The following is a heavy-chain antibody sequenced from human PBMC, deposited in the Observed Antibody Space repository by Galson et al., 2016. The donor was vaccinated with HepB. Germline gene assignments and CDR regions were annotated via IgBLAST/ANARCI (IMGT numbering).Heavy chain of an antibody. D-gene: IGHD3-22*01. CDR1: GFSLTHYG. CDR2: IWYDGSYK. Sequence: SLRLSCATSGFSLTHYGMLWVRQAPGKGLEWVAVIWYDGSYKYYADSVEGRFTISRDNSKNTLYLQMNSLRVEDTAVYYCARNYYDTVGRFDQWGQGTLVTVSS. J-gene: IGHJ4*02. V-gene: IGHV3-33*01. CDR3: ARNYYDTVGRFDQ.